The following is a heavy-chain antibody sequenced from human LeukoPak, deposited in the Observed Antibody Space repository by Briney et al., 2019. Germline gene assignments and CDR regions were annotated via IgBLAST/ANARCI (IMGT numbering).Heavy chain of an antibody. CDR2: MCGTAGCT. CDR1: GFTFYMYA. V-gene: IGHV3-23*01. D-gene: IGHD3-22*01. J-gene: IGHJ5*01. CDR3: AKDRPNFHENSGPYYRRYGDS. Sequence: GGSLTLSCQASGFTFYMYAMSWVRQAPGKGLEWVASMCGTAGCTFYPDSVKGRFTISRDNSKNVLYLRMNSLTAEDTAIYYCAKDRPNFHENSGPYYRRYGDSWGQGTLVTVSS.